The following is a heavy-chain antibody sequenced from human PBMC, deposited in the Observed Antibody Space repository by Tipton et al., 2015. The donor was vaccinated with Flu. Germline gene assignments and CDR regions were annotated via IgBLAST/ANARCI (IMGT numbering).Heavy chain of an antibody. D-gene: IGHD2-2*02. CDR2: IYYSGST. Sequence: TLSLTCIVSGDSIGNYGWNWIRQPPGKGLEWIGNIYYSGSTNYSPSLKSRVTISIDTSKNQFYLRLNSVTAADTAFYYCARGGDRPAAIRGDFDPWGQGALVTVSS. V-gene: IGHV4-59*12. J-gene: IGHJ5*02. CDR3: ARGGDRPAAIRGDFDP. CDR1: GDSIGNYG.